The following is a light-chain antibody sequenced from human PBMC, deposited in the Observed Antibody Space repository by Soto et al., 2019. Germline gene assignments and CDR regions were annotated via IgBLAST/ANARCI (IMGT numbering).Light chain of an antibody. CDR2: DAS. CDR3: QQSYSTPPFT. V-gene: IGKV1-39*01. Sequence: DIPMTQSPSPLSASVGDRVYITCRTSQSISSYLNWYQAKPGKAPKLLIYDASTLESGVPSRFSGSGSGTDFTLTISSLQPEDSATYYCQQSYSTPPFTFGPVTRVDI. J-gene: IGKJ3*01. CDR1: QSISSY.